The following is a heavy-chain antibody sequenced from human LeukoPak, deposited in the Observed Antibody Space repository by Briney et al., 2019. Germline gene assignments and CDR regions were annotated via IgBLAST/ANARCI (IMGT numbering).Heavy chain of an antibody. CDR1: GFTFSSYS. D-gene: IGHD4-17*01. Sequence: GGSLRLSCAASGFTFSSYSMNWVRQAPGKGLEWVSSISSSSSYIYYADSVKGRFTISRDNAKNSLYLQMNSLRAEDTAVYYCARVAYGDNDLFVAFVIWAQGTMVTVS. CDR2: ISSSSSYI. J-gene: IGHJ3*02. CDR3: ARVAYGDNDLFVAFVI. V-gene: IGHV3-21*01.